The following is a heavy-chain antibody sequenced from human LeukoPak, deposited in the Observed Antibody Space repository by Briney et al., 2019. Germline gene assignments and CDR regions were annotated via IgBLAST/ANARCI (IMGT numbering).Heavy chain of an antibody. CDR1: GFTFSSYG. Sequence: GGSLRLSCAASGFTFSSYGMHWVRQAPGKGLEWVAVIWYDGSNKHYADSVKGRFTISRDNSKNTLYLQMNSLRAEDTAVYYCARDGSYYRVFDYWGQGTLVTVSS. J-gene: IGHJ4*02. V-gene: IGHV3-33*01. D-gene: IGHD1-26*01. CDR2: IWYDGSNK. CDR3: ARDGSYYRVFDY.